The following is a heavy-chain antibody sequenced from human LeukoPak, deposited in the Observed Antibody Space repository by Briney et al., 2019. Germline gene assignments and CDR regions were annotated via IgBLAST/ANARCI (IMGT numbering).Heavy chain of an antibody. CDR2: INLIGST. CDR3: TRGAFDYDTSGLERVWYFDY. CDR1: GGSFSNYY. V-gene: IGHV4-34*01. Sequence: SETLSLTCAVYGGSFSNYYWSWLRPPPRKGLGWVGEINLIGSTNYNPSLKSRITISIDTSKNQISLKLNSVTAADTAMYYCTRGAFDYDTSGLERVWYFDYWGQGTLVTVSS. D-gene: IGHD3-22*01. J-gene: IGHJ4*02.